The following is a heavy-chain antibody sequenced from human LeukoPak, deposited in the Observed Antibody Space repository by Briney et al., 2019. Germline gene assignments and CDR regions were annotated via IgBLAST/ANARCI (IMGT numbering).Heavy chain of an antibody. CDR3: ARGWLQYYFDY. V-gene: IGHV3-33*01. Sequence: QTGGSLRLSCAASGFTSSSYGMHWVRQAPGKGLEWVALIWYDGSNTYYADSVKGRFTISRDNSKSTLYLQMNSLRVDDTAVYYCARGWLQYYFDYWGQGTPVTVSS. J-gene: IGHJ4*02. CDR1: GFTSSSYG. D-gene: IGHD5-24*01. CDR2: IWYDGSNT.